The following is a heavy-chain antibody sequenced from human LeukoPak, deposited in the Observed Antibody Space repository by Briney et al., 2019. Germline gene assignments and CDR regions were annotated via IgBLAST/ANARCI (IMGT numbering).Heavy chain of an antibody. CDR1: GFTFSSYW. CDR3: ARDGYYGWDY. Sequence: GGSLSLSCAASGFTFSSYWMSWVRQAPGKGLEWVANIKQDGSEKYYVYSVKGRFTISRDNPKNSLYLQMNNLRAEDTAVYYCARDGYYGWDYWGQGTLVPVSS. CDR2: IKQDGSEK. J-gene: IGHJ4*02. V-gene: IGHV3-7*01. D-gene: IGHD3-22*01.